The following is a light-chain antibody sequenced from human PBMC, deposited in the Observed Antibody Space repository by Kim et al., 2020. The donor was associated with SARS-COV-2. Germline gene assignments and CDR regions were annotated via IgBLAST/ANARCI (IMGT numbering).Light chain of an antibody. Sequence: QSVLTQPPSVSGTPGQTVTISSSGRSSNIGENPVSWYQQVPGTAPRLLIYENNQRPSGVPARFSGSKSGNSASLAISGLQSGAEADYYCASWDDSLTGWVFGGGTQLTVL. CDR2: ENN. J-gene: IGLJ3*02. CDR1: SSNIGENP. V-gene: IGLV1-44*01. CDR3: ASWDDSLTGWV.